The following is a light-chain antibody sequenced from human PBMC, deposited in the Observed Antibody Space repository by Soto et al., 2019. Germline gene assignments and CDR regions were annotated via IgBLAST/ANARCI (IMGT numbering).Light chain of an antibody. V-gene: IGKV3-15*01. CDR1: QSISTN. Sequence: EVVMTQSPATLSVSPGERATLSCRASQSISTNLAWYQQKPGQAPRLLMYGASTRATGVPARFSGSGSGTGFNLTIRSLQSESFGGYSCQQYGSWPPTWSFGQGTKVEVK. CDR2: GAS. J-gene: IGKJ1*01. CDR3: QQYGSWPPTWS.